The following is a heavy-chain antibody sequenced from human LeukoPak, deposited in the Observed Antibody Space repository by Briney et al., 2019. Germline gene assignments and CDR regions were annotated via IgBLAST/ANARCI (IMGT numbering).Heavy chain of an antibody. J-gene: IGHJ4*02. CDR3: ARDPTIFGVVIVPDY. CDR2: IKQDGGEK. Sequence: GGSLRLSSAAPGFTSSSYWMSWVRQAPGKGLEWGANIKQDGGEKYYVDSVKGRCTISRDNAKNSLYLQMNSLRAEDTAVYYCARDPTIFGVVIVPDYWGQGTLVTVSS. D-gene: IGHD3-3*01. V-gene: IGHV3-7*01. CDR1: GFTSSSYW.